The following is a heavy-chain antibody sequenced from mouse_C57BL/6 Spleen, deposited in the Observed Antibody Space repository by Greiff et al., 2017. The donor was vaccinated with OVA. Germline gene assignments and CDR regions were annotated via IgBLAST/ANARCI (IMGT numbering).Heavy chain of an antibody. J-gene: IGHJ2*01. V-gene: IGHV1-74*01. CDR3: AIGEDFYYFDY. CDR1: GYTFTSYW. Sequence: QVQLQQPGAELVKPGASVKVSCKASGYTFTSYWMHWVKQRPGQGLEWIGRIHPSDSDTNYNQKFKGKATLTVDKSSGTAYMQLSSLTSEDSAVYYCAIGEDFYYFDYWGQGTTLTVSS. CDR2: IHPSDSDT.